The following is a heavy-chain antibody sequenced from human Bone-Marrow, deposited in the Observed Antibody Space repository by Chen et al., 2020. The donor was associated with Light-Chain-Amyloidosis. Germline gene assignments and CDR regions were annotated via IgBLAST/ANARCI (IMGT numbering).Heavy chain of an antibody. Sequence: EVQLVQSGAEVKKPGDSLKISCKASGYTFTRYWIAWFRQMPGKGLEWMGIIYASDSQVRYSPSFQGQVSMSVEKSSTTAYLQWSSLKASDSAIYYCARHMGYYDSNGYYRWGPPYYGMDVWGQGTTVTVSS. J-gene: IGHJ6*02. CDR1: GYTFTRYW. D-gene: IGHD3-22*01. CDR2: IYASDSQV. CDR3: ARHMGYYDSNGYYRWGPPYYGMDV. V-gene: IGHV5-51*01.